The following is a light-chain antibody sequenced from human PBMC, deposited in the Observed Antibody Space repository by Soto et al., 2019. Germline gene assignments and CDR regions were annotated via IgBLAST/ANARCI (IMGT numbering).Light chain of an antibody. Sequence: DIQLNQSPSFLSASVGDRVTITCRASQVLNSYFAWYQQKPGKAPKLLLYATSPLQSVVPSRFSGSVSGAELTLPLTRLQPEDLATYACLQLKSYPVTFGGGTKVEIK. J-gene: IGKJ4*01. CDR3: LQLKSYPVT. CDR2: ATS. CDR1: QVLNSY. V-gene: IGKV1-9*01.